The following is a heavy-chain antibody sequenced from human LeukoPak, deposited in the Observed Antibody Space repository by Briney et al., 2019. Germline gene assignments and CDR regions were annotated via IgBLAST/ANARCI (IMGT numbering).Heavy chain of an antibody. J-gene: IGHJ4*02. CDR1: GFTFDDYG. CDR2: INWNGDST. CDR3: ARASHYDSSGYDFGD. Sequence: GGSLRLSCAASGFTFDDYGMSWVRQAPGKGLDWVSVINWNGDSTGYADSVKGRFTISRDNAKNSLYLQMNSLRAEDTALYYCARASHYDSSGYDFGDWGQVTLVTVSS. D-gene: IGHD3-22*01. V-gene: IGHV3-20*04.